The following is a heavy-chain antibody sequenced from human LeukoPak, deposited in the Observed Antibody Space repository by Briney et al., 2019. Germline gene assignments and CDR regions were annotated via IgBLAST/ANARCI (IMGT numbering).Heavy chain of an antibody. V-gene: IGHV3-23*01. CDR2: ITASDYTT. J-gene: IGHJ3*02. CDR3: ARDPDGDYIGAFDN. CDR1: GFIFREYA. D-gene: IGHD4-17*01. Sequence: GGSLGLSCAASGFIFREYAMTWVRQVPGKGLEWVSSITASDYTTYADSVKGRFTISRDNSKNTLYLQMDSLRGDDTALYHCARDPDGDYIGAFDNWGQGTMVTVSS.